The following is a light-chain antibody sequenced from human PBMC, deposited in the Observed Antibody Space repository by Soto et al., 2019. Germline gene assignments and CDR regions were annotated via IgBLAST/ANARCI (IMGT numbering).Light chain of an antibody. J-gene: IGKJ4*01. CDR1: QSLLHSNGYKY. Sequence: DIVMTQSPLSLPVTPGEPASISCKSSQSLLHSNGYKYLDWYLQKPGQSPQLLVFLSSNRASGXPXXIRGSGSGTDSTPKISRAEAEDVGVYYSVQSLRSPTCGGGTKVEIE. V-gene: IGKV2-28*01. CDR2: LSS. CDR3: VQSLRSPT.